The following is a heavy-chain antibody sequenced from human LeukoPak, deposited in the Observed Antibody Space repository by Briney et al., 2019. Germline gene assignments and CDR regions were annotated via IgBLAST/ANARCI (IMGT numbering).Heavy chain of an antibody. CDR1: GYTFTSYA. D-gene: IGHD4-17*01. J-gene: IGHJ5*02. CDR3: ARAPDYGDYENWFDP. V-gene: IGHV1-3*01. CDR2: INAGNGNT. Sequence: ASVKVSCKASGYTFTSYAMHWVRQAPGQRLEWMGWINAGNGNTKYSQKFQGRVTITRDTSASTAYMELSSLRSEDTAVYYCARAPDYGDYENWFDPWGQGTLVTVSS.